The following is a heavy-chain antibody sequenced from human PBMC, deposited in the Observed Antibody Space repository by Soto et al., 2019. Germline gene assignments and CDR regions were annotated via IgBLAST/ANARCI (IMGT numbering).Heavy chain of an antibody. J-gene: IGHJ6*02. CDR2: INHSGST. CDR1: GGSFSGYY. V-gene: IGHV4-34*01. CDR3: ARGVYYGSGSYYSYYYGMDV. D-gene: IGHD3-10*01. Sequence: TSETLSLTCAVYGGSFSGYYWSWIRQPPGKGLEWIGEINHSGSTNYNPSLKSRVTISVDTSKNQFSLKLSSVTAADTAVYYCARGVYYGSGSYYSYYYGMDVWGQGTTVTVSS.